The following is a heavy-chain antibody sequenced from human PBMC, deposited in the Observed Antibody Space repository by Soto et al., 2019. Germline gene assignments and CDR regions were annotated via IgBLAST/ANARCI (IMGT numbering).Heavy chain of an antibody. Sequence: GGSLRLSCAASGFTFSSYSMNWVRQAPGKGLEWVSYISSSSSTIYYADSVKGRFTISRDNAKKSLYLQMNSLRAEDTAVYYCARDYCSGGSCYSGYYYMDVWGKGTTVTVSS. V-gene: IGHV3-48*01. CDR1: GFTFSSYS. CDR3: ARDYCSGGSCYSGYYYMDV. CDR2: ISSSSSTI. J-gene: IGHJ6*03. D-gene: IGHD2-15*01.